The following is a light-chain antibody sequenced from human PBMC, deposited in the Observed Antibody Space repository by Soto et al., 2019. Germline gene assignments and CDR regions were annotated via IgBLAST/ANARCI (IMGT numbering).Light chain of an antibody. CDR2: EVS. J-gene: IGLJ2*01. CDR1: SSDIGNFNF. CDR3: SSYTTSTTVI. Sequence: QSVLTQPASVSGSPGQSITISCTGTSSDIGNFNFVSWYQQYPGKAPILMIYEVSNRPSGVSNRFSGSKSGNTASLTISGLQAEDEADYYCSSYTTSTTVIFGGGTKVT. V-gene: IGLV2-14*01.